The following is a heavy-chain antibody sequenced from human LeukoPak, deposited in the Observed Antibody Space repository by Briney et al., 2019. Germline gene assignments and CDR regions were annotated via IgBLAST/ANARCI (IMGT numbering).Heavy chain of an antibody. D-gene: IGHD4-17*01. V-gene: IGHV3-15*01. Sequence: GGSLRLSCAASGFTFSNAWMSWVRQAPGKGLEWVGLIKSKTDGGTTDYAAPVKGRFTISRDDSKNTLYLQMNSLKTEDTAVYYCTGDYGYYYYGMDVWGQGTTVTVSS. CDR3: TGDYGYYYYGMDV. J-gene: IGHJ6*02. CDR2: IKSKTDGGTT. CDR1: GFTFSNAW.